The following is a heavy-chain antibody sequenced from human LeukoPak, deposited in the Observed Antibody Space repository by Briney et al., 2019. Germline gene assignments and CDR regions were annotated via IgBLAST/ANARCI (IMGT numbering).Heavy chain of an antibody. D-gene: IGHD2-2*01. CDR3: ARGGYCSSTSCYVDY. CDR1: GGSFSGYY. V-gene: IGHV4-34*01. Sequence: PSETLSLTCAVYGGSFSGYYWSWIRQPPGKGLEWIGEINHSGSTNYNPSLKSRVTISADTSKNQFSLKLSSVTAADTAVYYCARGGYCSSTSCYVDYWGQGTLVTVSS. J-gene: IGHJ4*02. CDR2: INHSGST.